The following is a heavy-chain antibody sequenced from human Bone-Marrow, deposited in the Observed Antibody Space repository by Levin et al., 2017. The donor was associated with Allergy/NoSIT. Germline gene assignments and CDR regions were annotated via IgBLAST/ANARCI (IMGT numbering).Heavy chain of an antibody. Sequence: GESLKISCAASGFSFSGYAMSWVRQAPGKGLEWVSGLSGTGGTTYYVDSVKGRFTISRDNSKNTVYLQMNSLRVEDTAVYYCAKGRGYGGNSGGLDFDYWGQGTLVTVSS. J-gene: IGHJ4*02. V-gene: IGHV3-23*01. CDR3: AKGRGYGGNSGGLDFDY. CDR1: GFSFSGYA. CDR2: LSGTGGTT. D-gene: IGHD4-23*01.